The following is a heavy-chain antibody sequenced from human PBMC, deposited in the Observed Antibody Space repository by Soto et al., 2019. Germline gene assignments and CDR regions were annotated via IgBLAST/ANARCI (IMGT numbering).Heavy chain of an antibody. CDR3: ARDQRRNFDY. CDR1: GYKFTSNG. CDR2: ISTSKGNT. Sequence: QVRLVQSGAEMKMPGASVKVSCKASGYKFTSNGISWVRQAPGQGLEWMGRISTSKGNTNYAQKFQGRVTMTTDTTTSTAYSELRSLSSDDTAVYYCARDQRRNFDYWGQGTLVTVSS. V-gene: IGHV1-18*01. J-gene: IGHJ4*02.